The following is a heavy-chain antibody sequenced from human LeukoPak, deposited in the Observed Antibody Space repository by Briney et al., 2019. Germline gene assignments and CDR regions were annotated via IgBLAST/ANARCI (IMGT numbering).Heavy chain of an antibody. V-gene: IGHV4-59*01. Sequence: SETLSLTCTVSGGSISSYYWSWIRQAPGKGLEWIGYIYYSGSTNYNPSLKSRVTISVDTSKNQFSLKLSSVTAADTAVYYCARAFSKYYYGSGSATYGMDVWGQGTTVTVSS. CDR2: IYYSGST. CDR3: ARAFSKYYYGSGSATYGMDV. D-gene: IGHD3-10*01. J-gene: IGHJ6*02. CDR1: GGSISSYY.